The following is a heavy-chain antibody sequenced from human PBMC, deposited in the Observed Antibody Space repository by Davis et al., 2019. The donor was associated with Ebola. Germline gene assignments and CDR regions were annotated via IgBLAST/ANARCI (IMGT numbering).Heavy chain of an antibody. J-gene: IGHJ4*02. Sequence: GGSLRLSCAASGFTFNSYGMHWVRQAPGKGLEWVAVIWFDATGQYSADSVKGRFTISRDNSKKTLYLQMNSLRAEDTAVYYCAREVGAVAENYFDYWGQGTLVTVSS. D-gene: IGHD6-19*01. CDR1: GFTFNSYG. V-gene: IGHV3-33*01. CDR2: IWFDATGQ. CDR3: AREVGAVAENYFDY.